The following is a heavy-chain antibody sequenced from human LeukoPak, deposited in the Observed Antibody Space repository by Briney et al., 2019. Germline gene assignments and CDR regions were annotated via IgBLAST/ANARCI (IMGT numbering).Heavy chain of an antibody. CDR2: IKNDGSER. V-gene: IGHV3-7*01. D-gene: IGHD7-27*01. CDR3: ATYTNWVAGDV. J-gene: IGHJ6*02. Sequence: GGSLRLSCVASGFTFSDSWMSWVRQAPGKGLEWVADIKNDGSEREYVDSVKGRFTISRDNARNSLYLQMDSLRAEDTAVYYCATYTNWVAGDVWGQGTTVSV. CDR1: GFTFSDSW.